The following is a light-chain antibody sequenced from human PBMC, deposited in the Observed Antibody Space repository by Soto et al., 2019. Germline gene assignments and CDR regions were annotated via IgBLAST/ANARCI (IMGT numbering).Light chain of an antibody. V-gene: IGLV2-14*01. CDR1: SGDVGGYSY. CDR3: SSYPSSSTDV. J-gene: IGLJ1*01. CDR2: DVS. Sequence: QSALTQPASMSGSPGQSITISCAGTSGDVGGYSYVSWYQQHPGKAPKLMIYDVSNRPSGVSNRFSGSKSGNTASLTISGLQAEDEVDYYCSSYPSSSTDVFGTGTKLTVL.